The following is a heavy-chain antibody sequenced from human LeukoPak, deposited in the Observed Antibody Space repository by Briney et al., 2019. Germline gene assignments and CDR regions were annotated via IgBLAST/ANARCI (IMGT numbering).Heavy chain of an antibody. CDR3: ARVYTAMSTTAFDY. V-gene: IGHV4-31*03. CDR2: IYYSGST. CDR1: GGSISSGDYY. Sequence: SETLSLTCTVSGGSISSGDYYWSWIRQHPGTGLEWLGYIYYSGSTYYNPSLKSRVTISVDTSKNQFSLKLSSVTAADTAVYYCARVYTAMSTTAFDYWGQGTLVTVSS. D-gene: IGHD5-18*01. J-gene: IGHJ4*02.